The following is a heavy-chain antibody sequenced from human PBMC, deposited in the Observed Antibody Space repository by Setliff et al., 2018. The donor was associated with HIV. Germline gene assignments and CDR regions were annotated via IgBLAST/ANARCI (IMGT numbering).Heavy chain of an antibody. CDR2: IYYGGST. CDR3: VNPSGAMGDFDS. J-gene: IGHJ4*02. Sequence: SETLSLTCTVSGGSISNNDYYWGWIRQPPGKGLEWIGSIYYGGSTYYNPSLKSRVTISIDTSKNQFSLQLTSVTAADTAVYYCVNPSGAMGDFDSWGQGTLVTVSS. D-gene: IGHD3-16*01. CDR1: GGSISNNDYY. V-gene: IGHV4-39*01.